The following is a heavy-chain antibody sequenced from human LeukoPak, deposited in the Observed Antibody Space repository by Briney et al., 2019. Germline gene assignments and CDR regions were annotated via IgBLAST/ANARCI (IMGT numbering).Heavy chain of an antibody. CDR1: GGSFSDYA. V-gene: IGHV1-2*02. CDR2: INPNSGGT. D-gene: IGHD1-26*01. Sequence: ASVKVSCKASGGSFSDYAFSWVRQAPGQGLEWMGWINPNSGGTNYAQKFQGRVTMTRDTSISTAYMELSRLRSDDTAVYYCVREATWFAPWGEGTLVTVSS. CDR3: VREATWFAP. J-gene: IGHJ5*02.